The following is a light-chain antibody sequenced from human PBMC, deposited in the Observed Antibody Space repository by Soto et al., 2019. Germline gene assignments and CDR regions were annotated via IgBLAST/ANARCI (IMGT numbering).Light chain of an antibody. CDR3: QQYENYWT. J-gene: IGKJ1*01. CDR2: GVS. CDR1: QSVSSN. Sequence: IVMTQSPSTLSMSQEERATLSWRASQSVSSNLAWYQQKPGQAPRLLIYGVSIRATGIPARFSGSGSGTEFTLTISNLQPADFATYYCQQYENYWTFGQGTKVDIK. V-gene: IGKV3-15*01.